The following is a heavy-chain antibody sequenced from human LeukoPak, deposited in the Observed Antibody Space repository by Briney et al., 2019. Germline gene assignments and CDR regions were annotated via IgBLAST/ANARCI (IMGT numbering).Heavy chain of an antibody. CDR2: TYYRSKWYN. Sequence: SQTLSLTCAISGDSVSSNSAAWNWIRQSPSRGLEWLGRTYYRSKWYNDYAVSVKSRITINPDTSKNQFSLQLNSVTPEDTAVYYCAREDRRATYYSGRQHRADYYYYGMDVWGQGTTVTVSS. V-gene: IGHV6-1*01. J-gene: IGHJ6*02. D-gene: IGHD1-26*01. CDR1: GDSVSSNSAA. CDR3: AREDRRATYYSGRQHRADYYYYGMDV.